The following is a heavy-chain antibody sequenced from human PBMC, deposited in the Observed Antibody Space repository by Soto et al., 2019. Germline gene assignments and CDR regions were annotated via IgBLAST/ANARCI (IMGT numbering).Heavy chain of an antibody. V-gene: IGHV3-11*01. CDR1: GFTFSDYY. D-gene: IGHD3-22*01. Sequence: QVQLVESGGGLVKPGGSLRLSCAASGFTFSDYYMSWIRQAPGKGLEWVSYISSSSSNIYYADSVKGRFTISRDRAKNSLYLQMNSLRAEDTAVYYCARVTYYYDSRGYYHWYFDLWGRGTLVTVSS. CDR3: ARVTYYYDSRGYYHWYFDL. CDR2: ISSSSSNI. J-gene: IGHJ2*01.